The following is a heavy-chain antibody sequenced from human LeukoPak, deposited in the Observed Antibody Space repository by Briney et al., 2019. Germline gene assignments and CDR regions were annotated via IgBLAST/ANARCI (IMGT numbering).Heavy chain of an antibody. CDR2: INGDGTST. V-gene: IGHV3-74*01. CDR1: GFTFSSYW. J-gene: IGHJ3*02. D-gene: IGHD4-17*01. CDR3: AKEPHSDYSDHTDSFDI. Sequence: GGSLRLSCAASGFTFSSYWMHWVRQAPGKGLVWVSRINGDGTSTDYADSVKGRFSISRNNAKNTLYLQMNSLRSEDTAVYYCAKEPHSDYSDHTDSFDIWGQGTMVTVSS.